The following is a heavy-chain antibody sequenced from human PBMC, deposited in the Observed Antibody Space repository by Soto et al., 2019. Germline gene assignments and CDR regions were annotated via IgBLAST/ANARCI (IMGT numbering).Heavy chain of an antibody. V-gene: IGHV4-59*01. CDR2: IYYSGST. CDR1: GGSISSYD. CDR3: AREGDDYGDYAYFDY. Sequence: SETLSLTCTVSGGSISSYDWSWIRQPPGKGLEWIGYIYYSGSTNYNPSLKSRVPISVDTSKNQFSLKLSSVTAADTAVYYCAREGDDYGDYAYFDYWGQGTLVTVSS. D-gene: IGHD4-17*01. J-gene: IGHJ4*02.